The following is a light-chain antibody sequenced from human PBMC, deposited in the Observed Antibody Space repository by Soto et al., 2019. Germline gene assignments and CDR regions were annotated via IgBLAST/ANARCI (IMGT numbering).Light chain of an antibody. CDR1: PGISSY. CDR3: PQYYSYSQP. V-gene: IGKV1-8*01. CDR2: AAS. Sequence: AIRMTQSPSSLSASTGDRVPMTCRASPGISSYLAWYQQKPGKAPKLLIYAASTSQSGVPSRFSGSGSGTDFTLTISCLQSEDFATYYCPQYYSYSQPFRRGTKVEI. J-gene: IGKJ1*01.